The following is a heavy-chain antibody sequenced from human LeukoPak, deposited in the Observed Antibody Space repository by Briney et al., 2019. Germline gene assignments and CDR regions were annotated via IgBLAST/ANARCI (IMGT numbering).Heavy chain of an antibody. V-gene: IGHV3-48*01. Sequence: GGSLRLSCAASGFIFSSYSMNWVRQAPGEGLEWVSYISGSSSSVFYADSVKGRLTISRDNAKNSLYLQMNSLRAEDTAVYYCARDYYGDYSFDYWGQGTLVTVSS. CDR3: ARDYYGDYSFDY. CDR2: ISGSSSSV. CDR1: GFIFSSYS. J-gene: IGHJ4*02. D-gene: IGHD4-17*01.